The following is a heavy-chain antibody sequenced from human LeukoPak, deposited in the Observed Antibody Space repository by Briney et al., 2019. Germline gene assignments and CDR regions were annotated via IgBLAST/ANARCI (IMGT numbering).Heavy chain of an antibody. CDR3: ASIAAAGPRYYYYGMDV. Sequence: SETLSLTCTVSGGSISSYYWSWIRQPPGKGLEWIGYIYYSGSTNYNPSLKSRVTISVDTSKNQFSLKLSSVTAVDTAVYYCASIAAAGPRYYYYGMDVWGQGTTVTVSS. D-gene: IGHD6-13*01. CDR1: GGSISSYY. J-gene: IGHJ6*02. CDR2: IYYSGST. V-gene: IGHV4-59*01.